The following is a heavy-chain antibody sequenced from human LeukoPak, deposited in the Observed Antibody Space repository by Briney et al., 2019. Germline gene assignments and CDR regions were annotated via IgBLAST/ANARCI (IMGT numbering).Heavy chain of an antibody. CDR3: ARVKRGPRSYFDY. D-gene: IGHD3-10*01. V-gene: IGHV3-11*01. CDR1: GFTFSDYY. Sequence: PGGSLRLSCAASGFTFSDYYMSWIRQAPGKGLEWVSYISSSGSTIYYADSVKGRFTISRDNAKNSLYPQMNSLRAEDTAVYYCARVKRGPRSYFDYWGQGTLVTVSS. J-gene: IGHJ4*02. CDR2: ISSSGSTI.